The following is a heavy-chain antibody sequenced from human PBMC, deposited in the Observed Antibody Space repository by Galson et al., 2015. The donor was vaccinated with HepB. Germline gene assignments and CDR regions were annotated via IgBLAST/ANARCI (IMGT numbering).Heavy chain of an antibody. CDR2: ISYDGSNK. J-gene: IGHJ6*03. V-gene: IGHV3-30*18. Sequence: SLRLSCAASGFTFSRYGMHWVRQAPGKGLEWVAVISYDGSNKYYADSVKGRFTISRDNSKNTLYLQMNSLRAEDTAVYYCAKDLYYYYMDVWGKGTTVTVSS. CDR1: GFTFSRYG. CDR3: AKDLYYYYMDV.